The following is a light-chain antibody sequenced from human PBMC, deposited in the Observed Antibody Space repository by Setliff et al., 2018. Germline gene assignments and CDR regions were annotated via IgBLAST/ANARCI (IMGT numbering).Light chain of an antibody. CDR1: SSDVGDYKY. J-gene: IGLJ1*01. V-gene: IGLV2-14*01. Sequence: QSVLTQPASVSGSPGQSITISCTGTSSDVGDYKYVSWYQQLPGKAPKLIIFEVSNRPSGIPNRFSSSKSGNTASLSISGLQAEDEADYYCSPFTSLSTRVFGTGTKVTVL. CDR3: SPFTSLSTRV. CDR2: EVS.